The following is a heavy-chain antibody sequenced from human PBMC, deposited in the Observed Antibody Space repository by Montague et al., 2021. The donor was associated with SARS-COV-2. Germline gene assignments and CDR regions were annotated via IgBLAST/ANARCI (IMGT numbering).Heavy chain of an antibody. V-gene: IGHV3-30-3*01. CDR2: ISYDGSNK. CDR3: ARAHSGSYPNYFDY. CDR1: GFTFSSYA. J-gene: IGHJ4*02. D-gene: IGHD1-26*01. Sequence: SLRLSCAASGFTFSSYAMHWVRQAPGKGLEWVAVISYDGSNKYYXDSVKGRFTISRDNSKNTLYLQMNSLRAEDTAVYYCARAHSGSYPNYFDYWGQGTLVTVSS.